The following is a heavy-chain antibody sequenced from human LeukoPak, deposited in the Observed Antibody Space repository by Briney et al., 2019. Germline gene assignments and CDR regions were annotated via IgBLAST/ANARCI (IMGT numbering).Heavy chain of an antibody. V-gene: IGHV3-66*01. J-gene: IGHJ3*01. CDR2: INSGGTT. CDR3: AREWREAQKDAFDF. CDR1: GFNVSRAF. D-gene: IGHD1-26*01. Sequence: GGSLRNSRVYSGFNVSRAFLNWVRKARGTGGWGGSLINSGGTTYYPDSVKGRFTIARDNSKNRLFLQMNSLRAEDSGVYYCAREWREAQKDAFDFWGQDTMVTVSS.